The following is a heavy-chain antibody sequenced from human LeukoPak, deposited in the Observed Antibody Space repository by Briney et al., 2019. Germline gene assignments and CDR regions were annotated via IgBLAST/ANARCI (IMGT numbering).Heavy chain of an antibody. D-gene: IGHD3-3*01. Sequence: SETLSLTCAVSGYSISSGYYWSWIRQPPGKGLEWIGYIYYSGSTNYNPSLKSRVTISVDTSKNQFSLKLSSVTAADTAVYYCASEGRYYDFWSGYYTRSHWFDPWGQGTLVTVSS. CDR1: GYSISSGYY. CDR2: IYYSGST. J-gene: IGHJ5*02. CDR3: ASEGRYYDFWSGYYTRSHWFDP. V-gene: IGHV4-61*01.